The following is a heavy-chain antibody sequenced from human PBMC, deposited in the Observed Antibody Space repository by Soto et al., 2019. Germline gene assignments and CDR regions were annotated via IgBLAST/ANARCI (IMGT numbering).Heavy chain of an antibody. Sequence: DVQLLESGGGLVQPGGSLRLSCVVSGFSFNYAIIWVRQAPGKGQEWVSGITGAGNTQYAASVKGRFTISRDNSKNTLYLQMNSLRAEDTAMYYCAKDAVYNDGLWLVSDWGQGTLVTVS. CDR2: ITGAGNT. CDR3: AKDAVYNDGLWLVSD. CDR1: GFSFNYA. D-gene: IGHD2-21*01. V-gene: IGHV3-23*01. J-gene: IGHJ4*02.